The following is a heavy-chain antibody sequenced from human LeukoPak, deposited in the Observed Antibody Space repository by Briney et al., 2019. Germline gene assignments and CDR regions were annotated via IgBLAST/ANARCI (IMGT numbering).Heavy chain of an antibody. Sequence: GGPLRLSCAASGFTFSSYGMHLLRQAPDKVVEWVAVIWYDENNKYYPASEKGLFTISRDNSKNTVYLQMNSLRAEDTAVYYCAREAYYYDSSGYADAFDIWGQGTMVTVSS. D-gene: IGHD3-22*01. J-gene: IGHJ3*02. V-gene: IGHV3-33*01. CDR1: GFTFSSYG. CDR3: AREAYYYDSSGYADAFDI. CDR2: IWYDENNK.